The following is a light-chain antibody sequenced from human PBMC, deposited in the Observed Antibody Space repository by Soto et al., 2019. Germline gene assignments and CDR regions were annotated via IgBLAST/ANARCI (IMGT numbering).Light chain of an antibody. J-gene: IGKJ2*01. CDR1: QSVSSY. V-gene: IGKV3-11*01. CDR3: QQRSNWPPT. Sequence: EIVLTQSPATLSLSPGERATLSCRASQSVSSYLAWYQQKPGQAPRLLISDAYNRATGIPARVSGSGSGTDFTLTISSLEPEDSEVYYCQQRSNWPPTFGQGTKLEIK. CDR2: DAY.